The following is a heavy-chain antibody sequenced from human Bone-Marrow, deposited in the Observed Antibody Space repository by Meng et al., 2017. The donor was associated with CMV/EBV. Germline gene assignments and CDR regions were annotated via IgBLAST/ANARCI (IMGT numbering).Heavy chain of an antibody. CDR1: GFTFSSYS. CDR3: AGASILMVIYYYGMDV. J-gene: IGHJ6*02. D-gene: IGHD2-8*01. Sequence: GESLKISCAASGFTFSSYSMNWVRQAPGKGLELVSSISSSSSYIYYADSVKGRFTISRDNAKNSLYLQINSLRAEDTAVYYCAGASILMVIYYYGMDVWGQGNTVTVSS. CDR2: ISSSSSYI. V-gene: IGHV3-21*01.